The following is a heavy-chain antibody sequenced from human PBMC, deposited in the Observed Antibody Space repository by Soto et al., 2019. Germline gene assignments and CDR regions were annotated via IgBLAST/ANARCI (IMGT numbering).Heavy chain of an antibody. CDR2: ISGSGGST. V-gene: IGHV3-23*01. J-gene: IGHJ6*02. CDR3: AKGLGYCSSTSCYTGYYYGMDV. Sequence: EVQLLESGGGLVQPGGSLRLSCAASGFTFSSYAMSWVRQGPGKGLEWVSAISGSGGSTYYADSVKGRFTISKNNSKNTLYLQMNSLRAEDKAVYYCAKGLGYCSSTSCYTGYYYGMDVWGQGTTVTVSS. CDR1: GFTFSSYA. D-gene: IGHD2-2*02.